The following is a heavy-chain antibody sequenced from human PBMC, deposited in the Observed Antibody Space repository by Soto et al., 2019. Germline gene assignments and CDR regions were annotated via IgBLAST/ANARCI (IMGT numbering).Heavy chain of an antibody. V-gene: IGHV4-34*01. Sequence: SETLSLTCAVYGGSIRGHYWNWIRQPPGKGLEWIGEINHSGRTNYNPSLKSRVTMSVDTSKNQFSLNLGSVTAADTAVYYCARGNIAAALVYWGRGTQVTVSS. D-gene: IGHD6-13*01. CDR2: INHSGRT. CDR1: GGSIRGHY. J-gene: IGHJ4*02. CDR3: ARGNIAAALVY.